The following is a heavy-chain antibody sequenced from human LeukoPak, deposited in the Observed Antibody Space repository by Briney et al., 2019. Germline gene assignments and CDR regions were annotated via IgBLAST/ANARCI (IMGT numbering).Heavy chain of an antibody. Sequence: SETLSLTCTVSGGSISSYYWSWIRQPPGKGLEWIGYIYYSGSTNYNPSLKSRVTISVDTSKNQFSLKLSSVTAADTAVYYCARVDIVVVPAAIVSEGYYMDVWGKGTTVTVSS. CDR2: IYYSGST. D-gene: IGHD2-2*03. CDR1: GGSISSYY. V-gene: IGHV4-59*08. CDR3: ARVDIVVVPAAIVSEGYYMDV. J-gene: IGHJ6*03.